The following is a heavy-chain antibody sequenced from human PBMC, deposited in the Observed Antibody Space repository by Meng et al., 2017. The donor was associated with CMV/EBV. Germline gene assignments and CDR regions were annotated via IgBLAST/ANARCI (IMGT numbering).Heavy chain of an antibody. CDR1: GFTFSSYS. V-gene: IGHV3-21*01. J-gene: IGHJ4*02. CDR3: ARDNDFDY. CDR2: ISSSSSYI. Sequence: GESLKISCAASGFTFSSYSMNWVRQVPGKGLEWVSSISSSSSYIYYADSVKGRFTISRDNAKNSLYLQMNSLRAEDTAVYYCARDNDFDYWGQGTLVTVFS.